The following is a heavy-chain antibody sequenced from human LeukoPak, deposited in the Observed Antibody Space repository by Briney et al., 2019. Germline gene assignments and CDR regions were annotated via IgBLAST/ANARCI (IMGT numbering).Heavy chain of an antibody. CDR1: GGTFSSYA. D-gene: IGHD6-13*01. V-gene: IGHV1-69*05. CDR3: ARVPRHGSWYVYAFDYYYMDV. CDR2: IIPIFGTA. J-gene: IGHJ6*03. Sequence: ASVKVSCKASGGTFSSYAISWVRQAPGQGLEWMGGIIPIFGTASYAQKFQGRVTITTDESTTTAYMELSSLRSEDTAVYYCARVPRHGSWYVYAFDYYYMDVWGKGTTVTVSS.